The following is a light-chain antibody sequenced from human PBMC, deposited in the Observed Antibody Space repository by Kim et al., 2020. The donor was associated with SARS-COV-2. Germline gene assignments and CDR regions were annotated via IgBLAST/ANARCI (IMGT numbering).Light chain of an antibody. J-gene: IGKJ2*03. V-gene: IGKV3-15*01. CDR3: QQYNSWPPYS. Sequence: VSPGERATRSCRARQSVSSNLAGYQQKPGQAPRLLIYGASTRATGIPARFSGSGSGTEFTLTISSMESEDFAVYYCQQYNSWPPYSFGQGTKLEI. CDR1: QSVSSN. CDR2: GAS.